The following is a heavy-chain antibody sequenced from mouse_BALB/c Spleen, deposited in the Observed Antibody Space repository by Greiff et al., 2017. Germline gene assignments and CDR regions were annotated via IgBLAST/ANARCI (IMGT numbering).Heavy chain of an antibody. CDR1: GFTFSSYA. V-gene: IGHV5-6-5*01. Sequence: EVKLMESGGGLVKPGGSLKLSCAASGFTFSSYAMSWVRQTPEKRLEWVASISSGGSTYYPDSVKGRFTISRDNARNILYLQMSSLRSEDTAMYYCARGIHYYGYHDDWGQGTTLTVSS. CDR3: ARGIHYYGYHDD. CDR2: ISSGGST. D-gene: IGHD1-2*01. J-gene: IGHJ2*01.